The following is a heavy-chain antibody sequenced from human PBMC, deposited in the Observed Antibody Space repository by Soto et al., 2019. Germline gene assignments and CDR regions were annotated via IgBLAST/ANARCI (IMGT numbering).Heavy chain of an antibody. CDR1: GFTFSSYG. Sequence: QVQLVESGGGVVQPGRSLRLSCAASGFTFSSYGMHWVRQAPGKGLEWVAVISYDGSNKYYADSVKGRFTISRDNSKNTLYLQMNSLRAEDTAVYYCAKDGNGIVGALWGYYYYGMDVWGQGTTVTVSS. CDR2: ISYDGSNK. V-gene: IGHV3-30*18. J-gene: IGHJ6*02. D-gene: IGHD1-26*01. CDR3: AKDGNGIVGALWGYYYYGMDV.